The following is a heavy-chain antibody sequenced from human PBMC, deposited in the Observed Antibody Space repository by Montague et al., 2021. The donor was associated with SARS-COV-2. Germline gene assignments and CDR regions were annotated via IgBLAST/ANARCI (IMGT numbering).Heavy chain of an antibody. J-gene: IGHJ6*02. CDR3: ARDILDYGMDV. CDR1: GFTFSSYA. V-gene: IGHV3-30-3*01. Sequence: SLRLSCAASGFTFSSYAMHWVRQAPGKGLEWVAVISYDGSNKYYADSVKGRFTISRDNSKNTLYLQMHSLRAEGTAVYYCARDILDYGMDVWGQGTTVTVSS. CDR2: ISYDGSNK. D-gene: IGHD3-9*01.